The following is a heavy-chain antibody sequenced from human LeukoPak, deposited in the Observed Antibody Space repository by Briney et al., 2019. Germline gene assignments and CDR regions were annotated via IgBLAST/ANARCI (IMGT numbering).Heavy chain of an antibody. CDR3: ARTFSGSYYYYGMDV. CDR1: GGSISSYY. D-gene: IGHD1-26*01. J-gene: IGHJ6*02. CDR2: IYYSGST. V-gene: IGHV4-59*01. Sequence: SETLSLTCSVSGGSISSYYWSWIRQPPGKGLEWRGYIYYSGSTNYNPSLKSRVTISVDTSKNQFPLKLSSVTAADTAVYYCARTFSGSYYYYGMDVWGQGTTVTVSS.